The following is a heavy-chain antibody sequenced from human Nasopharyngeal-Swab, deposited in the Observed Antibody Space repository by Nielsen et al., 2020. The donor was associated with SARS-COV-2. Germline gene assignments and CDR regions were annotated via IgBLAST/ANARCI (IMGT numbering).Heavy chain of an antibody. V-gene: IGHV4-59*08. J-gene: IGHJ4*02. D-gene: IGHD3-16*02. Sequence: SETLSLTCTVSGGSIGTYYWSWIRQPPGKGLEWIGYIYYTGSTMYNPSLKGRVTLSVDTSENQFSLRLTSVTAADSAAYYCARQDVSGSYRFMVYWGQGTLVTVSS. CDR3: ARQDVSGSYRFMVY. CDR2: IYYTGST. CDR1: GGSIGTYY.